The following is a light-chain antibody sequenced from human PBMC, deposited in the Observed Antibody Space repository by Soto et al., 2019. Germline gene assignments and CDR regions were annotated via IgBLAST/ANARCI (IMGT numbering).Light chain of an antibody. CDR1: SSDAGDNNY. V-gene: IGLV2-14*01. CDR2: DVT. J-gene: IGLJ1*01. Sequence: QSVLTQPASVSGSPGQSITISCTGTSSDAGDNNYVSWYQQHPGKAPKLMIYDVTHRPSGISNRFSGSKSGNTASLTISGLQDDDEADYYCSSYTISSTLYVFVNGTKVTVL. CDR3: SSYTISSTLYV.